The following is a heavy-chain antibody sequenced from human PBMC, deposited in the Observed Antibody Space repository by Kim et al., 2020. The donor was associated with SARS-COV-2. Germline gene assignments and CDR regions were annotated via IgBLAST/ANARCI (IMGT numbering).Heavy chain of an antibody. CDR3: ARDSYYDFWSGYSD. J-gene: IGHJ4*02. V-gene: IGHV3-66*01. Sequence: ADYVKGRFTISRDNSKNTLYLQMNSLRVEDTAVYYCARDSYYDFWSGYSDWGQGTLVTVSS. D-gene: IGHD3-3*01.